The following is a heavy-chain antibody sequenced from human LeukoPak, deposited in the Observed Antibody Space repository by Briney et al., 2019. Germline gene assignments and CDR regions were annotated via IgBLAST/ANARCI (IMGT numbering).Heavy chain of an antibody. V-gene: IGHV3-13*01. CDR1: GFSFSSYD. D-gene: IGHD1-1*01. J-gene: IGHJ6*03. Sequence: PGGSGLSCAASGFSFSSYDLHWVRQRKGESPEWVSAIGTAGDTYYPGSVKGRFTISRENAKNSLYLQMNSLTAGDTAVYYCARGPPRGKYYYMDVWGKGTTVTVSS. CDR3: ARGPPRGKYYYMDV. CDR2: IGTAGDT.